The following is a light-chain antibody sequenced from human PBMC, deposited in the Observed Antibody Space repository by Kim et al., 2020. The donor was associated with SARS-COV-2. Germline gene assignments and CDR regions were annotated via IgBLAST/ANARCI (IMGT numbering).Light chain of an antibody. CDR1: QSVSSNN. CDR3: QQYGGSPEFT. V-gene: IGKV3-20*01. CDR2: GAS. Sequence: PGERAPPSCRASQSVSSNNFAWYQQKPGQAPSLLIFGASSRATGVPDRFSGSGSGTDFTLTISRLEPEDFAVYYCQQYGGSPEFTFGPGTKVDIK. J-gene: IGKJ3*01.